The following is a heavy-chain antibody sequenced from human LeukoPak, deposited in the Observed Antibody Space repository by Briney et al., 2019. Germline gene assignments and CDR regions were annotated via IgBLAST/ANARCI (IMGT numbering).Heavy chain of an antibody. CDR3: ASISRGWHGVDY. CDR1: GGTFSSYA. J-gene: IGHJ4*02. D-gene: IGHD6-19*01. CDR2: IIPIFGTA. Sequence: SVKVSCKASGGTFSSYAISWVRQAPGQGLEWMGGIIPIFGTANYAQKFQGRVTITTDESTSTTYMELSSPRSEATTVYYCASISRGWHGVDYWGQGTLVTVSS. V-gene: IGHV1-69*05.